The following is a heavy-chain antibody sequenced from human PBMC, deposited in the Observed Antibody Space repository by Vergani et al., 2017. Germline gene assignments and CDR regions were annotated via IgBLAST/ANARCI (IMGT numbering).Heavy chain of an antibody. CDR2: ISGSGGST. D-gene: IGHD2-2*02. CDR1: GFTFSSYA. CDR3: AKDRDERVGVVPAAILSAFDI. J-gene: IGHJ3*02. Sequence: EVQLLESGGGLVQPGGSLRLSCAASGFTFSSYAMSWVRQAPGKGLEWVSAISGSGGSTYYADSVKGRFTISRDNSKNTLYLQMNSLRAEDTAVYYCAKDRDERVGVVPAAILSAFDIWGQGTMVTVSS. V-gene: IGHV3-23*01.